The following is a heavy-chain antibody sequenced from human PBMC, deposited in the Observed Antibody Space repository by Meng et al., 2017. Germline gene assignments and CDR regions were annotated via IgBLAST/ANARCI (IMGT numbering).Heavy chain of an antibody. CDR2: IDPKNGDT. D-gene: IGHD6-13*01. CDR3: ARDEDISAAGKLFSDY. J-gene: IGHJ4*02. Sequence: QVQLVQSGGGVKKPGASVKVSCKPSGYNFPDYYIHWVRQAPGQGLEWMGRIDPKNGDTHYAQKFQGRVTMTGDTSISTAYMDLSGLRSDDTAVYYCARDEDISAAGKLFSDYWGQGTLVTVSS. CDR1: GYNFPDYY. V-gene: IGHV1-2*06.